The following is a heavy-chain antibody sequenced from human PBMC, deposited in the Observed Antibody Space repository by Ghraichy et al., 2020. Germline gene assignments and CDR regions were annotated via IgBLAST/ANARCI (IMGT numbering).Heavy chain of an antibody. J-gene: IGHJ5*02. D-gene: IGHD4-17*01. Sequence: GGSLRLSCAASGFTFSSYSMNWVRQTPGKGLVWVSRIDNDGSSTAYADSVKGRFTISRDNAKNTLYLQMNSLRVEDTAVYYCARHLSPVTLNWFDPWGQGTLVTVSS. V-gene: IGHV3-74*01. CDR3: ARHLSPVTLNWFDP. CDR1: GFTFSSYS. CDR2: IDNDGSST.